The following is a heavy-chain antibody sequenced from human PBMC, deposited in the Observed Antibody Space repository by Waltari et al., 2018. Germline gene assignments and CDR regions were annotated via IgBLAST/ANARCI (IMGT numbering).Heavy chain of an antibody. V-gene: IGHV4-61*02. CDR3: VRAAAPIFGQDYGMDV. J-gene: IGHJ6*02. D-gene: IGHD3-3*01. Sequence: QVQLQESGPGLVKPSQTLSLTCTVSGGSISSGSYYWSWIRQPAGKGLEWIGRIYTSGSTNYNPSLKSRVTISVDTSKNQFSLKLSSVTAADTAVYYCVRAAAPIFGQDYGMDVWGQGTTVTVSS. CDR2: IYTSGST. CDR1: GGSISSGSYY.